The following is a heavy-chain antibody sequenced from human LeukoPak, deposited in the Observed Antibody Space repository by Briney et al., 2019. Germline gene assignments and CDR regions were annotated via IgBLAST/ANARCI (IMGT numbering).Heavy chain of an antibody. V-gene: IGHV4-30-2*01. CDR3: ARGLVTTDGLFDY. D-gene: IGHD4-17*01. J-gene: IGHJ4*02. CDR1: GGSISSGGYS. CDR2: IYHSGST. Sequence: SETLSLTCAVSGGSISSGGYSWSWIRQPPGKGLEWIGYIYHSGSTYYNPSLKSRVTISVDRSKNQFSLKLSSVTAADTAVYYCARGLVTTDGLFDYWGQGTLVTVSS.